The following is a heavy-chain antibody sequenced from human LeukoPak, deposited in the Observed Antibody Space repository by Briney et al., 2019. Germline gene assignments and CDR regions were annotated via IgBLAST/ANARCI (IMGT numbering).Heavy chain of an antibody. J-gene: IGHJ4*02. CDR3: AREPLHARVVITTPSYYFDY. CDR1: GGSFSGYY. Sequence: SETLSLTCAVYGGSFSGYYWSWLRQPPGKGLEWLGEINHSGSTNYNPSLKSRVTISVDTSKNQFSLKLSSVTAADTAVYYCAREPLHARVVITTPSYYFDYWGQGTLVTVSS. CDR2: INHSGST. V-gene: IGHV4-34*01. D-gene: IGHD3-22*01.